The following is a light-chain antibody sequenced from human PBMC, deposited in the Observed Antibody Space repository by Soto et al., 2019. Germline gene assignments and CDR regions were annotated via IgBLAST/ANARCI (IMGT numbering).Light chain of an antibody. CDR2: AAS. J-gene: IGKJ4*01. CDR3: QKYDSAPLT. Sequence: DIQLTQSPSSLSSSVGDRVTMTCRASQGIDSNLAWYQQKAGKAPKLLIYAASTLQSGVPFRFSGSGSGTEFTLIISSLQPDDVATYFCQKYDSAPLTFGGGTKVDIK. CDR1: QGIDSN. V-gene: IGKV1-27*01.